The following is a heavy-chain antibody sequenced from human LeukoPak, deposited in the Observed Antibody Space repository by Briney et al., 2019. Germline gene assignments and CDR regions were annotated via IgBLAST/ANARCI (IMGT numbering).Heavy chain of an antibody. V-gene: IGHV3-53*01. J-gene: IGHJ4*02. CDR1: GFTVSSNY. CDR3: ARDTYGKNYFDY. Sequence: GGSLRLSCAASGFTVSSNYMSWVRQAPGKGLEWVSVIYRDGSTYYADSVKGRFTISRDDSKNTLYLQMNSLRAEDTAVYYCARDTYGKNYFDYWGRGTLVTVSS. CDR2: IYRDGST. D-gene: IGHD3-10*01.